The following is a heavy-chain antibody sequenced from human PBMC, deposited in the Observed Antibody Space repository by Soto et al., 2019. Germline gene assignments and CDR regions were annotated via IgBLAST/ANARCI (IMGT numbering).Heavy chain of an antibody. D-gene: IGHD6-6*01. Sequence: EVQLLESGGGLVQSGGSLRLSCAASGFTFSSFAMTWVRQAPGKGLEWVSTISGSGGSTYYADSVKGRFPISRDNCKNTLYLQMNSLRAEDTAVYYCAKGRSGSSKDLDYWGQGTLVTVSS. J-gene: IGHJ4*02. V-gene: IGHV3-23*01. CDR2: ISGSGGST. CDR1: GFTFSSFA. CDR3: AKGRSGSSKDLDY.